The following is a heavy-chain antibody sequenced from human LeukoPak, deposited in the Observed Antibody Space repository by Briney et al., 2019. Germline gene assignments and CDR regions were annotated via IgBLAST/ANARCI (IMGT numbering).Heavy chain of an antibody. V-gene: IGHV3-33*01. Sequence: GRSLRLSCAASGFTFSSYGVHWVRQAPGKGLEWVAVIWYDGSNKYYADSVKGRFTISRDNSKNTLYLQMNSLRAEDTAVYYCARGFCSTSCYTLYYYYGMDVWGQGTTVTVSS. CDR2: IWYDGSNK. J-gene: IGHJ6*02. CDR1: GFTFSSYG. D-gene: IGHD2-2*02. CDR3: ARGFCSTSCYTLYYYYGMDV.